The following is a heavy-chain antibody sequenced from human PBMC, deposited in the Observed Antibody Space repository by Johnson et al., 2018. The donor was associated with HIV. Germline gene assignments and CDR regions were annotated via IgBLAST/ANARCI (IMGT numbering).Heavy chain of an antibody. J-gene: IGHJ3*02. CDR1: GFTFSDYY. V-gene: IGHV3-30-3*01. CDR2: ISYDGTNK. D-gene: IGHD1-26*01. CDR3: VREGGGEWEPPDAFDI. Sequence: QEQLVESGGGLVTPGGSLRLSCAASGFTFSDYYMSWIRQAPGKGLEWVALISYDGTNKYYADSVKGRFTISRDNSKNTVYLQMNSLRVEDTAMYYCVREGGGEWEPPDAFDIWGQGTMVTVS.